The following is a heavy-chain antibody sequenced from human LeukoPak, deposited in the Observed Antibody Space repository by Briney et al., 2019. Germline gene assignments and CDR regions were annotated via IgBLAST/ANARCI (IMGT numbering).Heavy chain of an antibody. CDR3: ARWRGWFDP. CDR1: GGSISSYY. J-gene: IGHJ5*02. D-gene: IGHD3-16*01. CDR2: IYYSGST. Sequence: PSETLSLTCTVSGGSISSYYWSWIRQPPGKGLEWIGYIYYSGSTNYNPSLKSRVTISVDTSKNQFSLKLSSVAAADTAVYYCARWRGWFDPWGQGTLVTVSS. V-gene: IGHV4-59*01.